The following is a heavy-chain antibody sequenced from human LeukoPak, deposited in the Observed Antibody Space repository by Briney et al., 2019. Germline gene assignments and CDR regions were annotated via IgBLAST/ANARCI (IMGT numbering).Heavy chain of an antibody. D-gene: IGHD2-15*01. V-gene: IGHV3-23*01. CDR1: GFPFTSYA. Sequence: SGGSLRLSCAASGFPFTSYAMTWVRQAPGKGLEWVSGISHSGDATYSADSVKGRFTISRYNSGNTVYLQMNSLRAEDTAVCYCAKLRTSDLGFCSAGSCSGDAFDVWGQGTVVTVSS. CDR2: ISHSGDAT. CDR3: AKLRTSDLGFCSAGSCSGDAFDV. J-gene: IGHJ3*01.